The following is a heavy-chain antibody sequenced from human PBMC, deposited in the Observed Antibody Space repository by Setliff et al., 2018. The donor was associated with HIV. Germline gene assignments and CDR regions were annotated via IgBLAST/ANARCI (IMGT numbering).Heavy chain of an antibody. CDR2: INPNSGGT. D-gene: IGHD1-1*01. Sequence: GASVKVSCKASGYTFTSYGISWVRQAPGQGLEWMGWINPNSGGTNYAQKFQGRVTITADESTSTAYMELSSLRSEATAVYYCARGLPRLAVQFDYWGQGTLVTVSS. CDR1: GYTFTSYG. J-gene: IGHJ4*02. V-gene: IGHV1-18*01. CDR3: ARGLPRLAVQFDY.